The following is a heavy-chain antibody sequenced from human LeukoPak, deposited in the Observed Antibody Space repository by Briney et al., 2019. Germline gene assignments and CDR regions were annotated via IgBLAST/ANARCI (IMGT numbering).Heavy chain of an antibody. CDR2: LNPASGGT. J-gene: IGHJ4*02. D-gene: IGHD4-17*01. CDR1: GYTFTGHY. CDR3: AIFGDYDDY. V-gene: IGHV1-2*02. Sequence: GASLKVSCKASGYTFTGHYMHWVRQAPGPGLEWMGWLNPASGGTNYAQKFQSRVYMTRDTPSTTAYTPLSRLRSAATAVHYFAIFGDYDDYWGQGTLLSVSS.